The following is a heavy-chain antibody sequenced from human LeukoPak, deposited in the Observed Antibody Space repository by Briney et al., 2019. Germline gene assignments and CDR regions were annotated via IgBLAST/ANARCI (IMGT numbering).Heavy chain of an antibody. CDR3: VRDGRFDSACFDS. J-gene: IGHJ4*02. V-gene: IGHV4-39*07. D-gene: IGHD6-19*01. CDR2: FYSSGSP. CDR1: GDPLNDNLYY. Sequence: KPSETLSLTCNVSGDPLNDNLYYWGWIRQSPGKGLEWIVAFYSSGSPSSHSSLKSRGTISVDTSRTPLSLKLDSVTDTDTAVYYCVRDGRFDSACFDSWGPGILVTVSS.